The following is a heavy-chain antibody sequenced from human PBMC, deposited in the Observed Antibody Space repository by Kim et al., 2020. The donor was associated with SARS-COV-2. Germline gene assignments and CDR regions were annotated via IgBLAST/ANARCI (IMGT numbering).Heavy chain of an antibody. CDR2: ISSSSSYI. CDR1: GFTFSSYS. CDR3: ASMNYYDSSGYYYYYVMGV. D-gene: IGHD3-22*01. V-gene: IGHV3-21*01. Sequence: GGSLRLSCAASGFTFSSYSMNWVRQAPGKGLEWVSSISSSSSYIYYADSVKGRFTISRDNAKNSLYLQMNSLRAEDTAVYYCASMNYYDSSGYYYYYVMGVWGQGPTVTVSS. J-gene: IGHJ6*02.